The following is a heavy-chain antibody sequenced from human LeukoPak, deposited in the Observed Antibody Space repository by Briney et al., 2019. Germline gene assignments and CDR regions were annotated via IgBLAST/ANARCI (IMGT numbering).Heavy chain of an antibody. J-gene: IGHJ5*02. V-gene: IGHV1-46*01. Sequence: ASVKVSCKASGYTFTSYYMHWVRQAPGQGLEWMGIINPSGGSTSYAQKFQGRVTMTRDTSISTAYMELSRLTSDDTAVYYCAREVYSAMLLNWFDPWGQGTLVTVSS. CDR1: GYTFTSYY. D-gene: IGHD2-8*01. CDR3: AREVYSAMLLNWFDP. CDR2: INPSGGST.